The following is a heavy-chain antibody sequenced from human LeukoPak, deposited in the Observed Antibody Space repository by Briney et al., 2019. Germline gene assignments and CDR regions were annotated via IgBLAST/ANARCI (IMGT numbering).Heavy chain of an antibody. CDR3: ARVPLRFLEPFDY. CDR2: IYTSGST. CDR1: GGSISSYY. J-gene: IGHJ4*02. V-gene: IGHV4-4*07. Sequence: SETLSLTCTVSGGSISSYYWSWIRQPAGKGLEWIGRIYTSGSTNYNPSLKSRVTISLDTSKNQFSLELSSVTAADTAVYYCARVPLRFLEPFDYWGQGTLATVSS. D-gene: IGHD3-3*01.